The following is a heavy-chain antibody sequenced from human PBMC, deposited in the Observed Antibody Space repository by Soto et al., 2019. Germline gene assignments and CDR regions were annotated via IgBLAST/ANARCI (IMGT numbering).Heavy chain of an antibody. V-gene: IGHV1-2*04. CDR1: GYTFTGYY. D-gene: IGHD3-9*01. Sequence: QVQLVQSGAEVKKPGASVKVSCKASGYTFTGYYMHWVRQAPGQGLEWMGWINPNSGGTNYAQKFQGWVTMTRDTSNSTAYMELSRLRSDDTAVYYCARASIKDYYYCGMDVWGQGTTVTVSS. CDR3: ARASIKDYYYCGMDV. J-gene: IGHJ6*02. CDR2: INPNSGGT.